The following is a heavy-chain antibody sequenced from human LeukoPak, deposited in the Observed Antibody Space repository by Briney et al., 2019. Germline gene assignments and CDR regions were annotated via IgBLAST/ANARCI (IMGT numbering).Heavy chain of an antibody. D-gene: IGHD5-18*01. Sequence: SETLSLTCAVYGGSFSGYYWCWIRQPPGKGLEWIGEINHSGSTNYNPSLKSRVTISVDTSKNQFSLKLSSVTAADTAVYYCARGKGYSYGRYYYGMDVWGQGTTVTVSS. CDR3: ARGKGYSYGRYYYGMDV. J-gene: IGHJ6*02. CDR1: GGSFSGYY. V-gene: IGHV4-34*01. CDR2: INHSGST.